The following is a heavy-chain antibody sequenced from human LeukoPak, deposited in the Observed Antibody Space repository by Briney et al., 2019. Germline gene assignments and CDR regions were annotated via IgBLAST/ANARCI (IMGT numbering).Heavy chain of an antibody. CDR1: GGSISNYF. CDR2: IYSTGRS. D-gene: IGHD2-15*01. J-gene: IGHJ4*02. V-gene: IGHV4-4*07. Sequence: SETLSLTCTVSGGSISNYFWSWVRQPAGKGLEWIGRIYSTGRSDYNPSLKSRITMSVDTSKNQFSLKLSSVTAADTAVYYCARYNKDIPGESLDYWGQGTLVTVSS. CDR3: ARYNKDIPGESLDY.